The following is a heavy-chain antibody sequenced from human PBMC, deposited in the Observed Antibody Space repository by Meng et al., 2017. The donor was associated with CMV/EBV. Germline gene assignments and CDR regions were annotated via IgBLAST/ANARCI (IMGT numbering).Heavy chain of an antibody. CDR1: GGSISSGGYY. D-gene: IGHD6-13*01. V-gene: IGHV4-31*02. J-gene: IGHJ4*02. CDR3: ARVGIAAAGVVDY. CDR2: IYYSGST. Sequence: SCTVSGGSISSGGYYWSWIRQHPGKGLEWIGYIYYSGSTYYNPSLKSRVTISVDTSKNQFSLKLSSVTAADTAVYYCARVGIAAAGVVDYWGQGTLVTVSS.